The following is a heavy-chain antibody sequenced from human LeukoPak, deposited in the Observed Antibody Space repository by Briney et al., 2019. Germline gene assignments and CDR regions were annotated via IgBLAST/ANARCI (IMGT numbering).Heavy chain of an antibody. D-gene: IGHD1-26*01. CDR1: GYTFTGYY. J-gene: IGHJ6*02. CDR3: ARDLGIIGGNYYYYAMDV. CDR2: INPYSGGT. V-gene: IGHV1-2*02. Sequence: ASVKVSCKASGYTFTGYYKHWVRQAPGQGLEWMGWINPYSGGTNFAQKLQGRVTMTRDTSISTAYMELSRLRSDDTAVYYCARDLGIIGGNYYYYAMDVWGQGTAVTVSS.